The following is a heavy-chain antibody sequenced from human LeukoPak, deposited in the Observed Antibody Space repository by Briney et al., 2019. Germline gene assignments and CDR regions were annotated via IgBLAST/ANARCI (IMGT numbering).Heavy chain of an antibody. J-gene: IGHJ5*02. D-gene: IGHD3-22*01. CDR1: GYTFTSYG. CDR2: ISAYNGNT. CDR3: AGVTTYYYDSSGFDP. V-gene: IGHV1-18*01. Sequence: AASVKVSCKASGYTFTSYGISWVRQAPGQGLEWMGWISAYNGNTNYAQRLQGRVTMTTETSTSTAYMELRSLRSDDTAVYYCAGVTTYYYDSSGFDPWGQGTLVTVSS.